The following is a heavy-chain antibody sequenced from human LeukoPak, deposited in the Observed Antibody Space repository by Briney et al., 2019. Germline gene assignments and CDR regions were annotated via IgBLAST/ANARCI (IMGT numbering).Heavy chain of an antibody. V-gene: IGHV3-11*01. CDR3: ASSSGWRPHDAFDI. Sequence: PGGSLRLSCAASGFTFSDYYMSWLRQAPGKGLEWVSYISSSGSTIYYADSVKGRFTISRDNAKNSLYLQINSLRAEDTAVYYCASSSGWRPHDAFDIWGQGTMVTVSS. D-gene: IGHD6-19*01. CDR1: GFTFSDYY. CDR2: ISSSGSTI. J-gene: IGHJ3*02.